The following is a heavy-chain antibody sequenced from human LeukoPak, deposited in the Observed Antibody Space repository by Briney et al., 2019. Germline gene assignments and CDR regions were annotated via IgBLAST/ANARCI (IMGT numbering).Heavy chain of an antibody. CDR1: GYTFTSYD. J-gene: IGHJ4*02. D-gene: IGHD1-7*01. V-gene: IGHV1-8*01. CDR2: MNPNSGNT. CDR3: ARVYSFPDSYWNYSPFDY. Sequence: ASVKVSCKASGYTFTSYDINWVRQATGQGLEWMGWMNPNSGNTGYAQKFQGRVTTTRNTSISTAYMELSSLRSEDTAVYYCARVYSFPDSYWNYSPFDYWGQGTLVTVSS.